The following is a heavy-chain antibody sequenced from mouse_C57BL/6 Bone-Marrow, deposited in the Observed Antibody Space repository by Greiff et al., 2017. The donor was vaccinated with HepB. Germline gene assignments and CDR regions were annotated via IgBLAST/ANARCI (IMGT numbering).Heavy chain of an antibody. Sequence: EVMLVEPGGDLVKPGGSLKLSCAASGFTFSSYGLSWVRQTPDKRLEWVATISSGGSYTYYPDSVKGRFTISRDNAKNTLYLQMSSLKSEDTAMYYCARGFDYWGQGTTLTVAS. CDR3: ARGFDY. V-gene: IGHV5-6*01. J-gene: IGHJ2*01. CDR2: ISSGGSYT. CDR1: GFTFSSYG.